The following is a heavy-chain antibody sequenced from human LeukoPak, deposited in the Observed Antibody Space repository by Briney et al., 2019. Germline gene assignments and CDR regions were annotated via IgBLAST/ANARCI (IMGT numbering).Heavy chain of an antibody. V-gene: IGHV1-8*01. J-gene: IGHJ4*02. CDR2: MNPNSGNT. CDR1: GYTLTSYD. CDR3: ARGTGYYYDSSGYYYSYYFDY. D-gene: IGHD3-22*01. Sequence: ASVKVSCKASGYTLTSYDINWVRQATGQGLEWMGRMNPNSGNTGYAQKFQGRVTMTRNTSISTAYMELSSLRSEDTAVYYCARGTGYYYDSSGYYYSYYFDYWGQGTLVTVSS.